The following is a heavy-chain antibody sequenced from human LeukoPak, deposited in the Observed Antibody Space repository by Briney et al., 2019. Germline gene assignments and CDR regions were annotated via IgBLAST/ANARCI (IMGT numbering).Heavy chain of an antibody. D-gene: IGHD2-2*03. V-gene: IGHV3-48*03. CDR1: GITFDDYA. CDR2: ISSSGSTI. J-gene: IGHJ3*02. Sequence: PGGSLRLSCAASGITFDDYAMHWVRQAPGKGLEWVSYISSSGSTIYYADSVKGRFTISRDNAKNSLYLQMNSLRAEDTAVYYCAREGLGIVVVPAVTHDAFDIWGQGTMVTVSS. CDR3: AREGLGIVVVPAVTHDAFDI.